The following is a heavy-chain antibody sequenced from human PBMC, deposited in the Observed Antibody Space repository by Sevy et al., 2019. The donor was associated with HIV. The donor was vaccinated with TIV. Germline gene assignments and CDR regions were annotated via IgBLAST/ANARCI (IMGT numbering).Heavy chain of an antibody. Sequence: GSLRLSCAASGFTFSSYAMSWVRQAPGKGLEWVSAISGSGGSTYYADSVKGRFTISRDNSKNTLYLQMNSLRAEDTAVYYCAKERPINDFWSGYSDYWGQGTLVTVSS. V-gene: IGHV3-23*01. D-gene: IGHD3-3*01. CDR2: ISGSGGST. CDR3: AKERPINDFWSGYSDY. J-gene: IGHJ4*02. CDR1: GFTFSSYA.